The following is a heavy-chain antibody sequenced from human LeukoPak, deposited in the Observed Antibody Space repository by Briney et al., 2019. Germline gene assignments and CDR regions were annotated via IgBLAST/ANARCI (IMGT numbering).Heavy chain of an antibody. Sequence: GGALKISCKGSGYSFTHYCIAWVRQMPGKGLEWMGIIYPGDSETRYSPSFQGQVTISADKSISTAYLQWSSLKASDTAIYYCAKLAGTTDGNWFDPWGQGTLVTVSS. V-gene: IGHV5-51*01. CDR3: AKLAGTTDGNWFDP. J-gene: IGHJ5*02. D-gene: IGHD1-7*01. CDR2: IYPGDSET. CDR1: GYSFTHYC.